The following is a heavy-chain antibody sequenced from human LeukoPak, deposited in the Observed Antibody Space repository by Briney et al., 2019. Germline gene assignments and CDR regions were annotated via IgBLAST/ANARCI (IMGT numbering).Heavy chain of an antibody. J-gene: IGHJ6*03. CDR1: GGSISNYY. CDR2: IYYTGST. CDR3: ARAPGSAYYPYCYMDV. D-gene: IGHD6-19*01. Sequence: KPSETLSLTCTVSGGSISNYYWSWIRQPPGKGLEWIGYIYYTGSTNYNPSLKSRVTISVDTSKNQFSLNLNSVTAADTAEYYCARAPGSAYYPYCYMDVWGKGTTVTVSS. V-gene: IGHV4-59*01.